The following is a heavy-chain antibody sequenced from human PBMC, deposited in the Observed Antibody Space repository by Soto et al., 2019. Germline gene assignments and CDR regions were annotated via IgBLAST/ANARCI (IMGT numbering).Heavy chain of an antibody. D-gene: IGHD1-1*01. CDR3: ARGRTVSSIGPLLV. J-gene: IGHJ1*01. CDR1: GYNFFNFV. V-gene: IGHV1-18*01. Sequence: QIQLVQSGTEVKKPGASVKVSCKASGYNFFNFVVSWGRQAPGQGLEWLGWVSPKSGKTNYAGKVQGRVTMTTDTSTSTAYMELRGLRSDDTAVYYCARGRTVSSIGPLLVWGQGTLVSVSS. CDR2: VSPKSGKT.